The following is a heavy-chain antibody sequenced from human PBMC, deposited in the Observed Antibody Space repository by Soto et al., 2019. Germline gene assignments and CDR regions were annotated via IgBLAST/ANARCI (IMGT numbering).Heavy chain of an antibody. V-gene: IGHV1-69*02. J-gene: IGHJ4*02. CDR1: GGTFSSYT. CDR2: IIPILGIA. Sequence: ASVKVSCKASGGTFSSYTISWVRQAPGQGLEWMGRIIPILGIANYAQKFQGRVTVTADKSTSTAYMELSSLRSEDTAVYYCARAGRAYGSGSYVTGPFDYWGQGTLVTVSS. D-gene: IGHD3-10*01. CDR3: ARAGRAYGSGSYVTGPFDY.